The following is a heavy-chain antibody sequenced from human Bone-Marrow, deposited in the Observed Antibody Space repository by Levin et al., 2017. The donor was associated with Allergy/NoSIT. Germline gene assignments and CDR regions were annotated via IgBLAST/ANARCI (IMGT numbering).Heavy chain of an antibody. J-gene: IGHJ4*02. CDR3: ARDPQGSHTSGWEDY. CDR2: IMPMLGTP. D-gene: IGHD6-19*01. CDR1: GDSFLNYN. Sequence: EASVKVSCKSSGDSFLNYNLNWVRLAPGHGLEWMGGIMPMLGTPNYAQKFQGRVTISADKSTSTVYMELSGLKSEDTAVYFCARDPQGSHTSGWEDYWGQGTLVTVSS. V-gene: IGHV1-69*08.